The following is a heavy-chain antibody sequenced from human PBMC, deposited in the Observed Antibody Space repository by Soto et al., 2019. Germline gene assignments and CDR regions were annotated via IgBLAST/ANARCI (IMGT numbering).Heavy chain of an antibody. CDR1: GFRFNIYS. CDR3: ARSVEGHFDY. V-gene: IGHV3-48*02. D-gene: IGHD6-19*01. CDR2: MTSDTKTI. J-gene: IGHJ4*02. Sequence: EVQLVESGGGLVQPGGSLRLSCAASGFRFNIYSMNWIRQAPGKGLEWSAYMTSDTKTIKYADSVKGRFTISRDNDNNLGYLRMNSLRDEDTAVYYCARSVEGHFDYWGQGTVVTVSA.